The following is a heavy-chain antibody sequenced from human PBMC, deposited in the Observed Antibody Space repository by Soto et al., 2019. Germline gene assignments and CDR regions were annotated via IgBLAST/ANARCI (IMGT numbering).Heavy chain of an antibody. D-gene: IGHD1-26*01. CDR3: ARYSGKYQGPIDY. Sequence: QVQLVESGGGVVQPGRSLRLSCAASGFTFSHYGIHWVRQAPGKGLEWLAVISYDGSNKHYADSVKGRFTVSRDNSKTTLYLQMNRLRAEDTAVYCCARYSGKYQGPIDYWGQGTLVTVSS. V-gene: IGHV3-30*03. CDR1: GFTFSHYG. J-gene: IGHJ4*02. CDR2: ISYDGSNK.